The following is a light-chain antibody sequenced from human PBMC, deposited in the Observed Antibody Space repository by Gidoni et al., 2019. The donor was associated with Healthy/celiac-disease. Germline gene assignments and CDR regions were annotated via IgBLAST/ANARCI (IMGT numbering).Light chain of an antibody. CDR3: QKYNSAPLT. J-gene: IGKJ4*01. CDR1: QGISNY. Sequence: DIQRTQSPSPLSASVGDRGTITCRASQGISNYLALYQQKPGKVPKLLIYAASTLQSGVPSRFSGSGSGTDFTLTISILQPEDVATYYCQKYNSAPLTFGGGTKVEIK. CDR2: AAS. V-gene: IGKV1-27*01.